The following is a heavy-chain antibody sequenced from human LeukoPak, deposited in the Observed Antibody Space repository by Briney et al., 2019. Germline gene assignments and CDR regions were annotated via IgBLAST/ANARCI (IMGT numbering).Heavy chain of an antibody. D-gene: IGHD1-26*01. V-gene: IGHV4-4*07. J-gene: IGHJ4*02. CDR3: AREFSGSYRTFDY. Sequence: ASETLSLTCAVYGGSFSGYYWSWIRQPAGEGLEWIGRISASGSTNYSPSLKSRVTLSVDTSKNQFSLNLTSVTAADTAVYYCAREFSGSYRTFDYWGQGTLVTVSS. CDR2: ISASGST. CDR1: GGSFSGYY.